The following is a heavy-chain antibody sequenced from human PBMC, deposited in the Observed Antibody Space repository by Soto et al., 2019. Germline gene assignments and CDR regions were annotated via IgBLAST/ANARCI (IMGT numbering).Heavy chain of an antibody. CDR1: GFTFSNYA. CDR2: ISGGGGST. CDR3: AKNNLFGSGTKDY. D-gene: IGHD3-10*01. Sequence: EVQVLDSGGDLVQSGGSLRLSCAPLGFTFSNYAMTWVRQPPGMGLDGASSISGGGGSTYYADSVKGRFTISRDNSKNTLYLQMNSLRAEDTAVYYCAKNNLFGSGTKDYWGQGTLVTVSS. V-gene: IGHV3-23*01. J-gene: IGHJ4*02.